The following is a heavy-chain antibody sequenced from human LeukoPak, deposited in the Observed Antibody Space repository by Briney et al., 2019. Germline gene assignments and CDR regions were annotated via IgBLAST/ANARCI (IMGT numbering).Heavy chain of an antibody. V-gene: IGHV4-59*01. J-gene: IGHJ6*02. CDR3: ARDVGPDYDFWSGYYGHYYYGMDV. Sequence: SETLSLTCTVSGGSISSYYWSWIRQPPGKGLEWIGYIYYSGSTNYNPSLKSRVTISVDTSKNQFSLKLSSVTAADTAVYYCARDVGPDYDFWSGYYGHYYYGMDVWAKGPRSPSP. D-gene: IGHD3-3*01. CDR1: GGSISSYY. CDR2: IYYSGST.